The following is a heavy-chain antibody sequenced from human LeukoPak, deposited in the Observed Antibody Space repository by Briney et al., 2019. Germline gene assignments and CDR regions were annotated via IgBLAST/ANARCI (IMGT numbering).Heavy chain of an antibody. CDR1: GGSISGYY. V-gene: IGHV4-4*07. CDR2: IYSDGGS. J-gene: IGHJ5*02. Sequence: SETLSLTCTVSGGSISGYYWSWIRQPAGKGLEWIGRIYSDGGSTYNPSLKSRVTVSLDTSKNQFSLKLTPVTAADTAMYYCARFPSGIGASARFDPWGQGTLVTVSS. CDR3: ARFPSGIGASARFDP. D-gene: IGHD6-13*01.